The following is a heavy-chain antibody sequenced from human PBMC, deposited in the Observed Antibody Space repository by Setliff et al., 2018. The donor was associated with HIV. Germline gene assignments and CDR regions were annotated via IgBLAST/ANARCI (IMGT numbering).Heavy chain of an antibody. J-gene: IGHJ5*02. CDR3: ARDLPDLTGRSLDP. V-gene: IGHV4-59*12. D-gene: IGHD7-27*01. CDR1: GGSITGYY. CDR2: IYHNGDT. Sequence: PSETLSLTCDVSGGSITGYYWSWLRQPPGKGLVWIGYIYHNGDTNYNPSLESRLTISMDTSKNQFSLKLNSVTAADTAVYYCARDLPDLTGRSLDPWGQGTLVTVSS.